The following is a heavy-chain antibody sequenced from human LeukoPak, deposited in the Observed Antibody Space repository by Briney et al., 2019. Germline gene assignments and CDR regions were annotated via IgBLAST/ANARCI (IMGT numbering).Heavy chain of an antibody. CDR2: INPNSGGT. V-gene: IGHV1-2*02. CDR3: TRLTKRLAAAGTLGY. J-gene: IGHJ4*02. Sequence: ASVKVSCKASGYTFTGYYMHWVRQAPGQGLEWMGWINPNSGGTNYAQKFQGRVTMTRDTSISTAYMELSGLRSDDTAVYYCTRLTKRLAAAGTLGYWGQGTLVTVSS. CDR1: GYTFTGYY. D-gene: IGHD6-13*01.